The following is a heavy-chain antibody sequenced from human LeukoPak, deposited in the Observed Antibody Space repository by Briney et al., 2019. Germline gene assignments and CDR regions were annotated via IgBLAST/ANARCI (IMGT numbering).Heavy chain of an antibody. CDR1: GYTFTGYY. J-gene: IGHJ3*02. V-gene: IGHV1-2*04. D-gene: IGHD3-10*01. Sequence: ASVKVSCKASGYTFTGYYMHWVRQAPGQGLEWMGWINPNSGGTNYAQKFQGWVTMTRDTSISTAYMELSRLRSDDTAVYYCARWSTMVRGVIVTWSAFDIWGQGTMVTVSS. CDR3: ARWSTMVRGVIVTWSAFDI. CDR2: INPNSGGT.